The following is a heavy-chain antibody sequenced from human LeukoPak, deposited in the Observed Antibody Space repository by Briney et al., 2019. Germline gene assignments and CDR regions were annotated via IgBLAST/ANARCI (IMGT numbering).Heavy chain of an antibody. CDR2: IYYSGST. CDR1: GGSINSYY. CDR3: AREPYSSGWYRFGSLDFDY. D-gene: IGHD6-19*01. V-gene: IGHV4-59*05. Sequence: SETLSLTCSVSGGSINSYYWSWLRQPPGKGLEWIGSIYYSGSTYYNPSLKSRVTISVDTSKNQFSLKLSSVTAADTAVYYCAREPYSSGWYRFGSLDFDYWGQGTLVTVSS. J-gene: IGHJ4*02.